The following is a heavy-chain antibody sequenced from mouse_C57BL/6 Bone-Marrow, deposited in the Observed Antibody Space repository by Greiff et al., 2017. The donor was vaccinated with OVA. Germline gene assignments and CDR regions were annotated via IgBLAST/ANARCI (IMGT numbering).Heavy chain of an antibody. CDR3: ASPIYYYGSSYGFDV. J-gene: IGHJ1*03. D-gene: IGHD1-1*01. CDR2: ISSGGSYT. V-gene: IGHV5-6*01. CDR1: GFTFSSYG. Sequence: EVQRVESGGDLVKPGGSLKLSCAASGFTFSSYGMSWVRQTPDKRLEWVATISSGGSYTYYPDSVKGRFTISRDNAKNTLYLQMSSLKSEDTAMYYGASPIYYYGSSYGFDVWGTGTTVTVSS.